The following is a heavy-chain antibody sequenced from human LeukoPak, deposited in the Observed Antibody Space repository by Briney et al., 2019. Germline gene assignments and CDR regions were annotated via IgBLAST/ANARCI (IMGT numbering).Heavy chain of an antibody. V-gene: IGHV5-51*01. D-gene: IGHD6-13*01. J-gene: IGHJ5*02. CDR3: ARRIAAAFNWFDP. CDR1: GYSFTSYW. CDR2: IYPGDSDT. Sequence: GGSLKISCKGSGYSFTSYWIGWVRQMPGKGLEWMGIIYPGDSDTRYSPSFQGQVTISADKSISTAYLQWSSLKASDTAMYYCARRIAAAFNWFDPWGQGTLVTVSS.